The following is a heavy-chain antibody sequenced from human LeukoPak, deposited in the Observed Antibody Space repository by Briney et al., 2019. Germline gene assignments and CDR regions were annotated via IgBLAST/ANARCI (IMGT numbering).Heavy chain of an antibody. V-gene: IGHV3-9*01. CDR3: AKDRHGYFDY. CDR1: GFTFDDYA. CDR2: ISWNSGSI. Sequence: GGSLRLSCAASGFTFDDYAMHWLRHAPGRGLEWVSGISWNSGSIVYADSVKGRFTIPRDNAKNSLYLQMNSLRAEDTALYYCAKDRHGYFDYWGQGTLVTVSS. J-gene: IGHJ4*02.